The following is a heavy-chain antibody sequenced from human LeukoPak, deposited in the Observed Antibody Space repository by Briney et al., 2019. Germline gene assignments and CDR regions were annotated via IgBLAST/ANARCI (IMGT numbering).Heavy chain of an antibody. Sequence: SETLSLTCTVFGASISSGDYYWSWIRQHPGKGLEWIGYIYYSGSTYYNPSLESRVTISVDTSKNQFSLKVKSVTAADTAVYHCAGPWGGAFDIWDQGTIVTVSS. CDR1: GASISSGDYY. CDR2: IYYSGST. V-gene: IGHV4-31*03. CDR3: AGPWGGAFDI. D-gene: IGHD3-16*01. J-gene: IGHJ3*02.